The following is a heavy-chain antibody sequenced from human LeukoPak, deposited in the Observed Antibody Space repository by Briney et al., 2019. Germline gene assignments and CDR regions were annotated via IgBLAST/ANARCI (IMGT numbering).Heavy chain of an antibody. CDR3: ARAGTYYYDSSGYTYYFDY. CDR2: ISAYNGNT. D-gene: IGHD3-22*01. CDR1: GYTFTSYG. Sequence: ASVKVSCKASGYTFTSYGISWVRQAPGQGLEWMGWISAYNGNTNYAQKLQGRVTMTTDTSTSTAYMELRSLRSDDTAVYYCARAGTYYYDSSGYTYYFDYWGQGTLVTVSS. V-gene: IGHV1-18*01. J-gene: IGHJ4*02.